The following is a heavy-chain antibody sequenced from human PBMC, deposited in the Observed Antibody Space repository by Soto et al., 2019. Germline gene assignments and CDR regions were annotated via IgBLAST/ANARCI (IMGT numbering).Heavy chain of an antibody. CDR3: ASRDPGTSVDY. CDR2: IYRTGST. J-gene: IGHJ4*02. CDR1: GGSFTSNNW. V-gene: IGHV4-4*02. Sequence: SETLSLTCAVSGGSFTSNNWWTWVRQPPGQGLEWIGEIYRTGSTNYNPSLKSRVTISLDKSENQFSLKVTSLTAADTAVYYCASRDPGTSVDYWGQGTWVAVAS. D-gene: IGHD1-7*01.